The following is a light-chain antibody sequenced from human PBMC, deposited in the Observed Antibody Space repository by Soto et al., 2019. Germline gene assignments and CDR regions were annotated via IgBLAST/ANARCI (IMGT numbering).Light chain of an antibody. Sequence: QSALTQSPSASASLGASVKLTCTLSSGHSSYAIAWHQQQPEKGPRYLMKLNSDGSHNKGDGIPDRFSGSSSGAERYLTISSLQSEDEADYYCQTWGTGTLVFGGGTKLTVL. V-gene: IGLV4-69*01. CDR2: LNSDGSH. J-gene: IGLJ2*01. CDR1: SGHSSYA. CDR3: QTWGTGTLV.